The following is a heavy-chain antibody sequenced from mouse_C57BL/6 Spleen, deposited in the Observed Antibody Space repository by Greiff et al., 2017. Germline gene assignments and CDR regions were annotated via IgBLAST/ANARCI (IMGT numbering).Heavy chain of an antibody. V-gene: IGHV1-54*01. J-gene: IGHJ3*01. CDR3: ARRDVGFAY. Sequence: VQLQQSGAELVRPGTSVKVSCKASGYAFTNYLIEWVKQRPGQGLEWIGVINPGSGGTNYNETFKGKATLTADKSSSTAYMQLSSLTSEDCAVYFCARRDVGFAYWGQGTLVTVSA. CDR1: GYAFTNYL. D-gene: IGHD3-3*01. CDR2: INPGSGGT.